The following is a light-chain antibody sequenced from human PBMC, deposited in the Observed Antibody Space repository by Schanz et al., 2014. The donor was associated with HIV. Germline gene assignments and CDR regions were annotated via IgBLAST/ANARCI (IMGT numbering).Light chain of an antibody. V-gene: IGLV2-14*02. CDR3: SSYEGIHNWV. CDR1: SSDVGSYNL. J-gene: IGLJ3*02. Sequence: QSALTQPASVSGSPGQSITISCTGTSSDVGSYNLVSWYQQYPGKAPKLMIYEISKWPSGVSNRFSGSKSGNTASLTVSGLQAEDEADYYCSSYEGIHNWVFGGGTKVTVL. CDR2: EIS.